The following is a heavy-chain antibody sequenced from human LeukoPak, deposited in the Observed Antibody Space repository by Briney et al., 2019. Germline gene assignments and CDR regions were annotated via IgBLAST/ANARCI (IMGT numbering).Heavy chain of an antibody. V-gene: IGHV1-69*05. CDR1: GGTFSSYA. CDR3: ALSAQYYYDSGFDY. CDR2: IIPIFGTA. Sequence: ASVKVSCKASGGTFSSYAISWVRQAPGQGLEWMGRIIPIFGTANYAQKFQGRVTITTDESTSTAYMELSSLRSEDTAVYYCALSAQYYYDSGFDYWGQGTLVTVSS. D-gene: IGHD3-22*01. J-gene: IGHJ4*02.